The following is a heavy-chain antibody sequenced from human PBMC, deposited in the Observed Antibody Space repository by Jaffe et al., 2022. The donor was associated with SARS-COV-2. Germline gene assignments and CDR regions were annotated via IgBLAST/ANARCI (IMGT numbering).Heavy chain of an antibody. Sequence: QVQLVQSGTEVKKPGASVKVSCKASGYTFTFYDIHWVRQAPGHGLEWMGWVNPNSGNTGYAQKFRGRVTMTRDISISTAYMELTSLASEDTAVYYCARGPGSAEPMRYWGRGTPVTVSS. CDR3: ARGPGSAEPMRY. V-gene: IGHV1-8*01. CDR2: VNPNSGNT. CDR1: GYTFTFYD. D-gene: IGHD1-26*01. J-gene: IGHJ4*02.